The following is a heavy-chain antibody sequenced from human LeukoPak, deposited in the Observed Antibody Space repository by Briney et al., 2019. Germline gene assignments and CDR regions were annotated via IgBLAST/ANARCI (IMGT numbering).Heavy chain of an antibody. Sequence: ASVKASCKVSGYTLTELSMHWVRQAPGKGLEWMGGFDPEDGETIYAQKFQGRVTMTEDTSTGTAYMELSSLRSEDTAVYYCATAFGSGRTSAYFDYWGQGTLVTVSS. D-gene: IGHD3-10*01. J-gene: IGHJ4*02. V-gene: IGHV1-24*01. CDR1: GYTLTELS. CDR3: ATAFGSGRTSAYFDY. CDR2: FDPEDGET.